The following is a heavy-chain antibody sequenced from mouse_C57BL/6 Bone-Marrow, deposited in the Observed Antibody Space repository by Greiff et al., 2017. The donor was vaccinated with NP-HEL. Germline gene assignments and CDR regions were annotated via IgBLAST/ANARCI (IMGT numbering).Heavy chain of an antibody. J-gene: IGHJ2*01. V-gene: IGHV7-3*01. CDR1: GFTFTDYY. CDR3: ASDRSYFDY. Sequence: EVNLVESGGGLVQPGGSLSLSCAASGFTFTDYYMSWVRQPPGKALEWLGFIRNKANGYTTEYSASVKGRFTISRDNSQSILYLQMNSLRAEDSATDYCASDRSYFDYWGQGTTLTVSS. CDR2: IRNKANGYTT.